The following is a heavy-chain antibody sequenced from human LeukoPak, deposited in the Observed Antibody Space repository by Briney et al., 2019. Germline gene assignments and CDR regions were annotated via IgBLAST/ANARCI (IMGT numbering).Heavy chain of an antibody. J-gene: IGHJ4*02. CDR3: ARHLPITIFGVVPGFDY. V-gene: IGHV4-39*01. D-gene: IGHD3-3*01. CDR1: GGSISSSSYY. CDR2: IYYSGST. Sequence: SETLSLTCTVSGGSISSSSYYWGWIRQPPGKGLEWIGSIYYSGSTYYSPSLKSRVTISVDTSKNQFSLKLSSVTAADTAVYYCARHLPITIFGVVPGFDYWGQGTLVTVSS.